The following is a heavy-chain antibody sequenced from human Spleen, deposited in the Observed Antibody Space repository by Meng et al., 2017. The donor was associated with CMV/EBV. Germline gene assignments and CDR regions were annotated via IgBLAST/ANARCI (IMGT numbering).Heavy chain of an antibody. CDR1: GGTFSSYS. V-gene: IGHV1-69*02. CDR2: IMPILGIP. Sequence: SVQVSCKASGGTFSSYSFNWVRQAPGQGLEWVGRIMPILGIPNYAQKFQGRVTITTDESTSTAYMELSSLRSEDTAVYYCATLKANSNFDFWGQGTLVTVSS. D-gene: IGHD6-13*01. J-gene: IGHJ4*02. CDR3: ATLKANSNFDF.